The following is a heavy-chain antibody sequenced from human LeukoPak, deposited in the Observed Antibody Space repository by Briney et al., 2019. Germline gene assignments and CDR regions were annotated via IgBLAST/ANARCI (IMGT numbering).Heavy chain of an antibody. J-gene: IGHJ4*02. V-gene: IGHV3-64*01. CDR2: ISSNGGST. D-gene: IGHD3-3*01. CDR1: GFTFSSYA. CDR3: ARDVGRYYSKFDFWSGYYGPLDY. Sequence: GGSLRLSCAASGFTFSSYAMHWVRQAPGKGLEYVSAISSNGGSTDYANSVKGRFTISRDNSKNTLYLQMGSLRGEDMAVYYCARDVGRYYSKFDFWSGYYGPLDYWGQGTLVTVSS.